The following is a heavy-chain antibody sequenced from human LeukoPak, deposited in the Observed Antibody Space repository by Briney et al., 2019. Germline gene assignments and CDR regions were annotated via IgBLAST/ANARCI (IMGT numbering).Heavy chain of an antibody. J-gene: IGHJ6*03. Sequence: SLRLSCAASGFTFDDYAMHWVRQAPGKGLEWVSGISSNSGSIGYAESVKGRFTISRDNAKNSLYLQMNSLRAEDTALYYCAFFAMVRGVIYMDVWGKGTTVTVSS. D-gene: IGHD3-10*01. CDR2: ISSNSGSI. CDR1: GFTFDDYA. CDR3: AFFAMVRGVIYMDV. V-gene: IGHV3-9*01.